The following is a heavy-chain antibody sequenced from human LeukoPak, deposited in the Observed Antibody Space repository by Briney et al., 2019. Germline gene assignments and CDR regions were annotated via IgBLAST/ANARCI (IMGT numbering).Heavy chain of an antibody. Sequence: SETLSLTCTVSGGSISSYYWSWIRQPPGKGLEWIGYIYYSGSTNYNPSLKSRVTISVDTSKNQFSLKLSSVTAADTAVYYCARGRMPDYYHSTGYQRIFDYWGQGTLVTVSS. CDR3: ARGRMPDYYHSTGYQRIFDY. CDR1: GGSISSYY. V-gene: IGHV4-59*01. D-gene: IGHD3-22*01. J-gene: IGHJ4*02. CDR2: IYYSGST.